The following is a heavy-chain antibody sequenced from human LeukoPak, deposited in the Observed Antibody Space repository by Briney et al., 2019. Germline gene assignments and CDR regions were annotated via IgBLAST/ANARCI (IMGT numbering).Heavy chain of an antibody. CDR3: VRYHTGDYVRYWFDP. V-gene: IGHV4-59*01. CDR1: GGSISSYY. Sequence: PSETLSLTCTVSGGSISSYYWSWIRQPPGKGLEWIGYIYYSGSANYNPSLKSRVTISVDTSKNQFSLKLSSVTAADTAVYYCVRYHTGDYVRYWFDPWGQGTLVTVSS. CDR2: IYYSGSA. D-gene: IGHD4-17*01. J-gene: IGHJ5*02.